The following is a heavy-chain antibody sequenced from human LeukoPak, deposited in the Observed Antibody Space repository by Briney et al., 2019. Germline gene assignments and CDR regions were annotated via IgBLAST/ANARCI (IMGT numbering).Heavy chain of an antibody. V-gene: IGHV3-7*01. D-gene: IGHD6-6*01. J-gene: IGHJ4*02. CDR2: IKQDGSEK. CDR1: GFTFSSYW. Sequence: GGSLRLSCAASGFTFSSYWMSWVRQAPGKGLEWVANIKQDGSEKYYVDSVKGRFTISRDNAKNSLYLQMNSLRAEDTAVCYCARVGKYSSSFYFDYWGQGTLVTVSS. CDR3: ARVGKYSSSFYFDY.